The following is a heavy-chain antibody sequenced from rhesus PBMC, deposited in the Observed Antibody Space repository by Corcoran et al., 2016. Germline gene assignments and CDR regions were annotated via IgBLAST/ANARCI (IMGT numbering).Heavy chain of an antibody. CDR2: IYDTSGST. Sequence: QVQLQESGPGPVKPSETLPLNCAVPGSSMSHNYTNWLRHGPGKGLAGIGLIYDTSGSTDYNPSLKSRVTISIDTSKKQFSLKLGSVTAADTAVYYCARGTGRYGLDSWGQGVVVTVSS. CDR1: GSSMSHNY. CDR3: ARGTGRYGLDS. J-gene: IGHJ6*01. D-gene: IGHD3-22*01. V-gene: IGHV4S2*01.